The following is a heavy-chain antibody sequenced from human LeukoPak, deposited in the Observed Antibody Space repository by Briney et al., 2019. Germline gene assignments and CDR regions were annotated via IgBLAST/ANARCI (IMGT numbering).Heavy chain of an antibody. D-gene: IGHD6-6*01. CDR2: ISAYSGNT. J-gene: IGHJ4*02. CDR3: ARTSIAGCFDY. V-gene: IGHV1-18*01. CDR1: GYTFTSYG. Sequence: ASVKVSCKASGYTFTSYGISWVRQAPGQGLEWMGWISAYSGNTNYAQKLQGRVTMTTDTSTSTAYMELRSLRSGDTAVYYCARTSIAGCFDYWGQGTLVTVSS.